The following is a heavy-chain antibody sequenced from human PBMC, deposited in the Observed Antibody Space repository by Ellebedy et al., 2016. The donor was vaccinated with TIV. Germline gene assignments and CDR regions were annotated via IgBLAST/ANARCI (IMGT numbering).Heavy chain of an antibody. CDR2: INPNSGGT. V-gene: IGHV1-2*04. CDR3: ARDGRPGFQLRYFDHGMDV. CDR1: GYTFTGYY. Sequence: ASVKVSXKASGYTFTGYYMHWVRQAPGQGLEWMGWINPNSGGTNYAQKFQGWVTMTRDTSISTAYMELSRLRSDDTAVYYCARDGRPGFQLRYFDHGMDVWGQGTTVTVSS. D-gene: IGHD3-9*01. J-gene: IGHJ6*02.